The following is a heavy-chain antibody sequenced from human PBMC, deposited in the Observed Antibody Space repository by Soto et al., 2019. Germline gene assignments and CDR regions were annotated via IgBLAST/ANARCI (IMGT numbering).Heavy chain of an antibody. CDR3: ASLLTTAIDHATYGREV. Sequence: GWSLRLSCAASGFIFSSYEMNWGRQAPGKGLERISYVSTSGTIKNYADSVKGRFTISRDNTKSSLYLQMHSLRAEDTAIYYCASLLTTAIDHATYGREVWGQGTPGTVSS. V-gene: IGHV3-48*03. D-gene: IGHD4-4*01. CDR2: VSTSGTIK. CDR1: GFIFSSYE. J-gene: IGHJ6*01.